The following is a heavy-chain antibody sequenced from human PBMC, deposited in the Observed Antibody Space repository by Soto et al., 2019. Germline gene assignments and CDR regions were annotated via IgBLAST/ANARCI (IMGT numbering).Heavy chain of an antibody. CDR2: ISGSGGST. D-gene: IGHD3-3*01. Sequence: EVQLLESGGGLVQPGGSLRLSCAASGFTFSSYAMSWVRQAPGKGLEWVSAISGSGGSTYYADSVKGRFTISRDNSKNTLYLHMNSLRAEDTAVYYCAKDKNYDDFWSGYLSHDYWGQGTLVTVSS. CDR1: GFTFSSYA. V-gene: IGHV3-23*01. J-gene: IGHJ4*02. CDR3: AKDKNYDDFWSGYLSHDY.